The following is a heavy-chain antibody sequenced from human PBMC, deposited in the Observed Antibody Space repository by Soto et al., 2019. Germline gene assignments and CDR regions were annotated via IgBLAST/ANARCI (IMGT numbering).Heavy chain of an antibody. V-gene: IGHV4-59*01. CDR1: GGSISSYY. CDR3: ARGNTIFGVVTNRYFDY. CDR2: IYYSGST. J-gene: IGHJ4*02. D-gene: IGHD3-3*01. Sequence: LSLTCTVSGGSISSYYWSWIRQPPGKGLEWIGYIYYSGSTNYNPSLKSRVTISVDTSKNQFSLKLSSVTAADTAVYYCARGNTIFGVVTNRYFDYWGQGTLVTVSS.